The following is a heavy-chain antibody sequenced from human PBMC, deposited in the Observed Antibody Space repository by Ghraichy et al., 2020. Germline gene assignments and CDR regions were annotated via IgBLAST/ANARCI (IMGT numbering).Heavy chain of an antibody. V-gene: IGHV3-13*01. CDR3: ARVRRNWNSDQSRHWYFDL. D-gene: IGHD1-7*01. CDR1: GFTFSSYD. CDR2: IGTAGDT. J-gene: IGHJ2*01. Sequence: GGSLRLSCAASGFTFSSYDMHWVRQATGKGLEWVSAIGTAGDTYYPGSVKGRFTISRENAKNSLYLQMNSLRAGDTAVYYCARVRRNWNSDQSRHWYFDLWGRGTLVTVSS.